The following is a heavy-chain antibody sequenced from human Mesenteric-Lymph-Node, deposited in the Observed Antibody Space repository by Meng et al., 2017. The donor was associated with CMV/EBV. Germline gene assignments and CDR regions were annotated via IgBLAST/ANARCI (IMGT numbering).Heavy chain of an antibody. D-gene: IGHD3-3*01. J-gene: IGHJ6*02. CDR3: ARGSGYYDLWSGYESLDV. V-gene: IGHV1-18*01. CDR1: GYTFTNYV. Sequence: ASVKVSCKASGYTFTNYVITWVRQAPGQGLECMGWISAYNGNTNYAQKLQGRVTVTTDTSTSTAYMELRSLRSDDTGVYYCARGSGYYDLWSGYESLDVWGQGTTVTVSS. CDR2: ISAYNGNT.